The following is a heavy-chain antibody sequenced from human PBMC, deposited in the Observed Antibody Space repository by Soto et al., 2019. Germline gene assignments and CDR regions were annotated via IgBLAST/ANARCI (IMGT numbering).Heavy chain of an antibody. CDR2: ISAYNGNT. Sequence: GASVKVSCKASGYTFTSYGISGVRQAPGQGLEWMGWISAYNGNTNYAQKLQGRVTMTTDTSTSTAYMELRSLRSDDTAVYYCARAMAMVALNYGLDDYWGQGTLVTVSS. J-gene: IGHJ4*02. D-gene: IGHD5-18*01. V-gene: IGHV1-18*04. CDR1: GYTFTSYG. CDR3: ARAMAMVALNYGLDDY.